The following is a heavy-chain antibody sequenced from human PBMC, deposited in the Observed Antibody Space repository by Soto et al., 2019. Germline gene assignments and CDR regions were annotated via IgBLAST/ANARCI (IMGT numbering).Heavy chain of an antibody. D-gene: IGHD3-22*01. CDR1: GGSFSGYY. CDR3: ARGLFSGYSFDY. J-gene: IGHJ4*02. V-gene: IGHV4-34*01. CDR2: INHSGST. Sequence: SETLSLTCAVYGGSFSGYYWSWICQPPGKGLEWIGEINHSGSTNYNPSLKSRVTISVDTSKNQFSLKLSSVTAADTAVYYCARGLFSGYSFDYWGQGTLVTVSS.